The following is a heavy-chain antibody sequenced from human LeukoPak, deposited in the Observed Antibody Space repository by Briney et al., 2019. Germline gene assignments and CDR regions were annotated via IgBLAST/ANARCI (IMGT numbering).Heavy chain of an antibody. CDR3: ARDGTAAGLYFDL. V-gene: IGHV3-7*01. Sequence: PGGSLRLSCEVSGFTFTDYWMNWVRQAPGKGPEWVASIRQDGSEKTYVDSVKGRFTISRDNPKNSLSLQLNGLRAEDTAVYYCARDGTAAGLYFDLWGQGTLVTVSS. CDR1: GFTFTDYW. CDR2: IRQDGSEK. J-gene: IGHJ4*01. D-gene: IGHD6-13*01.